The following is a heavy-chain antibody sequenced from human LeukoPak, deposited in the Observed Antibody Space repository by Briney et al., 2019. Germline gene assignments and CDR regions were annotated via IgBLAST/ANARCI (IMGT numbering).Heavy chain of an antibody. Sequence: PSETLSLTCAVSGGSISSSNWWSWVRQPPGKGLEWIGEIYHSGSTNYNPSLKSRVTISVDTSKNQFSLKLSSVTAADTAVYYCASGLRKWFGEPLDAFDIWGQGTMVTVSS. V-gene: IGHV4-4*02. D-gene: IGHD3-10*01. CDR3: ASGLRKWFGEPLDAFDI. CDR1: GGSISSSNW. J-gene: IGHJ3*02. CDR2: IYHSGST.